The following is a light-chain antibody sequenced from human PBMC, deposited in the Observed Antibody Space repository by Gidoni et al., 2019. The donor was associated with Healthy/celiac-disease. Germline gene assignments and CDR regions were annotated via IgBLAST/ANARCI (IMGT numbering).Light chain of an antibody. Sequence: VSTTSPVTLSFSPGERATLSCSASQSVSSSYLAWYQQKPGQAPRLIIYGASSRATGIPDRFSGSGTGTGFTLTISRLEPEDCAVYYCQRYGSSPPFTFGPGTKVDIK. CDR3: QRYGSSPPFT. V-gene: IGKV3-20*01. CDR2: GAS. J-gene: IGKJ3*01. CDR1: QSVSSSY.